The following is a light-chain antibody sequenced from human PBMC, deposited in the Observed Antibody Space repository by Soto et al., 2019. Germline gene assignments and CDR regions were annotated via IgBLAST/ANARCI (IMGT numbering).Light chain of an antibody. CDR1: NIGSKS. Sequence: SYELTQPPSVSVAPGKTARITCGGNNIGSKSVHWYQQKPGQAPVLVIYYDSYRPSGIPERCSGSNSGNTATLTISRVEAGDEAYYYCQVWDSSSDRDVVFGGGTKLTVL. CDR3: QVWDSSSDRDVV. V-gene: IGLV3-21*04. J-gene: IGLJ2*01. CDR2: YDS.